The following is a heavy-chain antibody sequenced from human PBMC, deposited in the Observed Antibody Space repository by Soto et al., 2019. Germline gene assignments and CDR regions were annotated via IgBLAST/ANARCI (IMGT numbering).Heavy chain of an antibody. CDR2: ISGSGGST. Sequence: EVQLLESGGGLVQPGGSLRLSCAASGFTFSSYAMSWVRQAPGKGLEWVAAISGSGGSTYYADSVKGRFTISRDNSKKTLELQMNRLRDEDTGVYYCAKDRGVRFLEWVGVFDYWGQGTLVTVSS. CDR3: AKDRGVRFLEWVGVFDY. D-gene: IGHD3-3*01. V-gene: IGHV3-23*01. CDR1: GFTFSSYA. J-gene: IGHJ4*02.